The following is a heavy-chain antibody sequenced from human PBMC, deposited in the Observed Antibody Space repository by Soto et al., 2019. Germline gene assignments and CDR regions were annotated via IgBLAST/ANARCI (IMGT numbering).Heavy chain of an antibody. CDR2: IYPGDSDT. D-gene: IGHD6-19*01. CDR3: ARANSNGWYQHFDL. V-gene: IGHV5-51*01. J-gene: IGHJ4*02. CDR1: GYKFANYW. Sequence: PGESLKISCQGSGYKFANYWIAWVRQMPGKGLEWMGIIYPGDSDTRYGPSFQGHVTISADKSLSTAYLQWSSLKASDTAIYYCARANSNGWYQHFDLWGQGTQVTVSS.